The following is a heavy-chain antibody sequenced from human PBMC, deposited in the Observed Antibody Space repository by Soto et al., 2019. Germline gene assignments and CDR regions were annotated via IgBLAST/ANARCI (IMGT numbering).Heavy chain of an antibody. V-gene: IGHV3-23*01. J-gene: IGHJ4*02. Sequence: EVQLLDSGGGLVQPGGSLRLSCAASGFTFSSYAMNWVRQAPGKGLEWVSVISGSGDSTYYADSVKGRFTISRDNSKNTLSLQTNSLRAEAPAVYYCARRGPGTYFDYWGQGTLVTVSS. CDR1: GFTFSSYA. D-gene: IGHD6-13*01. CDR3: ARRGPGTYFDY. CDR2: ISGSGDST.